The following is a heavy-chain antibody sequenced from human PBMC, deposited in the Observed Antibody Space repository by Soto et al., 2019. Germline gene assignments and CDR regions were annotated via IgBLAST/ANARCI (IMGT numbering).Heavy chain of an antibody. Sequence: QXLSFATSGFTLSEFWMSWVRQSPGRGLERVALISPDGSREYHLDSVKGRFTISRDNAKNSLYLQMNNLRPEDTALYYCARFGVHHGVDVWGRGTTVTVSS. J-gene: IGHJ6*02. CDR3: ARFGVHHGVDV. CDR2: ISPDGSRE. V-gene: IGHV3-7*03. D-gene: IGHD3-3*01. CDR1: GFTLSEFW.